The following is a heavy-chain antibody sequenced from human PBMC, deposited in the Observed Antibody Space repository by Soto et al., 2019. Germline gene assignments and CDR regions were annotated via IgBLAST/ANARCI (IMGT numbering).Heavy chain of an antibody. CDR1: GFIFSNYV. J-gene: IGHJ4*02. D-gene: IGHD3-10*01. Sequence: QVQLVESGGGVVQPGRSLRLSCAASGFIFSNYVMYWVRQAPGKGLEWVAFMSYDGTTKYSADSVKGRFTISRDNSKNIPYLQMNILRPEDTAVYYCAREVLWSRYFDYWGQGTLVTFSS. V-gene: IGHV3-30-3*01. CDR3: AREVLWSRYFDY. CDR2: MSYDGTTK.